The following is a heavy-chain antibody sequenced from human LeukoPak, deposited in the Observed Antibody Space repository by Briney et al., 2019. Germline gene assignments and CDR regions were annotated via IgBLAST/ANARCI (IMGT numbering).Heavy chain of an antibody. D-gene: IGHD3-22*01. CDR3: ARDPIYYDSSGYGLPDY. CDR1: GFTFSSYG. V-gene: IGHV3-33*01. CDR2: IWYDGSNK. Sequence: PGRSLRLSCAASGFTFSSYGMHWVRQAPGKGLEWVAVIWYDGSNKYYADSVKGRFTISRDNSKNTLYLQMNSLRAEDTAVYYCARDPIYYDSSGYGLPDYWGQGTLVTVSS. J-gene: IGHJ4*02.